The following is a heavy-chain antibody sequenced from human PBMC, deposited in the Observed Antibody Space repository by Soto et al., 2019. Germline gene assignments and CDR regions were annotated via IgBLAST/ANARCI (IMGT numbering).Heavy chain of an antibody. Sequence: PGGSLRLSXAASGFTFSDSWMDWVRQAPGKGPEWVANIKQDGSEKNYVDSVKGRFTISRDNAKNSLYLQMNSLRAEDTAVYYCASLGRHGWGQGTTVTVSS. CDR3: ASLGRHG. D-gene: IGHD3-16*01. V-gene: IGHV3-7*01. J-gene: IGHJ6*02. CDR2: IKQDGSEK. CDR1: GFTFSDSW.